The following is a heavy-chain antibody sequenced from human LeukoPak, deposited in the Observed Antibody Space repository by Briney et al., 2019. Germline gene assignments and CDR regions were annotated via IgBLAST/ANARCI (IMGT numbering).Heavy chain of an antibody. V-gene: IGHV4-30-2*01. CDR2: IYHSGST. CDR1: GGSISSGGYY. J-gene: IGHJ4*02. D-gene: IGHD2-15*01. CDR3: ARVVGSDILDY. Sequence: SQTLSLTCTVSGGSISSGGYYWSWIRQPPGKGLEWIGYIYHSGSTYYNPSLKSRVTISVDRSKNQFSLKLSSVTAADTAVYYCARVVGSDILDYWGQGTLVTVSS.